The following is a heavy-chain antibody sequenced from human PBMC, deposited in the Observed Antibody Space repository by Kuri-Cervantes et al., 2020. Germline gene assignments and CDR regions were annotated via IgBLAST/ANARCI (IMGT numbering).Heavy chain of an antibody. CDR2: IVQDGRES. CDR3: AREVSATTGFDY. J-gene: IGHJ4*01. D-gene: IGHD1-26*01. CDR1: GFTFSLYR. Sequence: GGSLRLSCSASGFTFSLYRMNWVRLDQGKGLEGVANIVQDGRESYYVDFVKGRFTVSRDNAKNSVYLQMDSLKVEDTAVYYCAREVSATTGFDYWGQGALVTVSS. V-gene: IGHV3-7*01.